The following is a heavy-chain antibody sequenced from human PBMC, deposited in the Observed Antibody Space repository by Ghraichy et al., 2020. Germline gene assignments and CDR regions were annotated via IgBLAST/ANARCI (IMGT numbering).Heavy chain of an antibody. Sequence: SETLSLTCAVYGGSFSGYYWSWIRQPPGKGLEWIGEINHSGSTNYNPSLKSRVTISVDTSKNQFSLKLSSVTAADTAVYYCARDRYCSSTSCPYDRDYGMDVWGQGTTVTVSS. CDR3: ARDRYCSSTSCPYDRDYGMDV. V-gene: IGHV4-34*01. J-gene: IGHJ6*02. CDR2: INHSGST. D-gene: IGHD2-2*01. CDR1: GGSFSGYY.